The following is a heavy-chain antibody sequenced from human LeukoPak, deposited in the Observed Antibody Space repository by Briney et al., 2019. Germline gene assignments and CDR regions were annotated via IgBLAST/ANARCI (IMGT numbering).Heavy chain of an antibody. CDR1: GGTSNSHA. D-gene: IGHD3-22*01. CDR2: IIPNLGTT. CDR3: ATTNDGGGYQWGDFFDF. V-gene: IGHV1-69*04. Sequence: SVKVSCKASGGTSNSHAISWVRQAPGQGLEWMGRIIPNLGTTNRAQNFQDRVTLTADKSTNTAYMELTSLTPDDTAVYYCATTNDGGGYQWGDFFDFWGQGTLVTVSS. J-gene: IGHJ4*02.